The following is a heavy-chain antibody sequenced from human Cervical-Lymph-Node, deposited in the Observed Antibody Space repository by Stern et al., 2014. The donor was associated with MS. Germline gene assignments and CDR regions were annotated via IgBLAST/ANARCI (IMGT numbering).Heavy chain of an antibody. J-gene: IGHJ3*02. CDR2: VYESGSA. Sequence: VQLEESGPRLLKPSETLALICTVSGGSISRTSHYWGWIRQSPGKGLEWMGSVYESGSAKYSPSLKSRVTISVDTSKNQLSLKVNSVSGADEAVYYCARRRLTGYAFDIWGQGIMVTVSS. D-gene: IGHD7-27*01. V-gene: IGHV4-39*01. CDR3: ARRRLTGYAFDI. CDR1: GGSISRTSHY.